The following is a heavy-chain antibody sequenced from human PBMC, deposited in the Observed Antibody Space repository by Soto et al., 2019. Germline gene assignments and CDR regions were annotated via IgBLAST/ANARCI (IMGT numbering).Heavy chain of an antibody. CDR2: ISWDGGST. D-gene: IGHD6-19*01. CDR3: AKDMGRGPTARAGQWPVYYYGMDV. J-gene: IGHJ6*02. Sequence: GVSLRVSCAAAGFNFVDYARHWVRKAPGKGLEWVSLISWDGGSTYYADSVKGRFTISRDNSKNSLYLQMNSLRTEDTALYYCAKDMGRGPTARAGQWPVYYYGMDVWGQGTTVTVSS. V-gene: IGHV3-43*01. CDR1: GFNFVDYA.